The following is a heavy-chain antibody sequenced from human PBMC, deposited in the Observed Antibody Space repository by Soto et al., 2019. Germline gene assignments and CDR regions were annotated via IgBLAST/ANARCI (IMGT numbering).Heavy chain of an antibody. CDR1: GYTFTSYG. Sequence: QVQLVQSGAEVRTPGASVKVSCKASGYTFTSYGISWVRQAPGQGLEWMGWISAYNGNTNYAQKLQGRVTMTTDTSTSTAYMELRSLRSDDTAVYYCARDRGEWELRRANDAFDIWGQGTMVTVSS. J-gene: IGHJ3*02. V-gene: IGHV1-18*01. CDR2: ISAYNGNT. CDR3: ARDRGEWELRRANDAFDI. D-gene: IGHD1-26*01.